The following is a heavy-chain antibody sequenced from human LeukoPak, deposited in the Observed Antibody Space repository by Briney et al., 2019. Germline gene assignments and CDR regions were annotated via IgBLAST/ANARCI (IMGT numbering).Heavy chain of an antibody. Sequence: GESLKISCKGSGYSFTSYWIGWVRQMPGKGLEWMGIIYPGDSDTRYSPSFQGQVTISADKSISTAYLQWSSLKAWDTDMSFCERIYRSTVTDSVYYGMDVWGQGTTVTVSS. J-gene: IGHJ6*02. CDR1: GYSFTSYW. V-gene: IGHV5-51*01. D-gene: IGHD4-17*01. CDR3: ERIYRSTVTDSVYYGMDV. CDR2: IYPGDSDT.